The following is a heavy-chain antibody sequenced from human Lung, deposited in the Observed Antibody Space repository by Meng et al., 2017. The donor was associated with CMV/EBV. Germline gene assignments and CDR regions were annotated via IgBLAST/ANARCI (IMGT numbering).Heavy chain of an antibody. D-gene: IGHD6-13*01. J-gene: IGHJ2*01. Sequence: VSSNSAAWNWIRQSPSRGLEWLGRTYHRSKWYNDYAVSVKSRITINPDTSKNHFSLHLNSVTPDDTAVYYCVRGSNTWYTYWFFDLWGRGTLVTVSS. CDR3: VRGSNTWYTYWFFDL. CDR1: VSSNSAA. CDR2: TYHRSKWYN. V-gene: IGHV6-1*01.